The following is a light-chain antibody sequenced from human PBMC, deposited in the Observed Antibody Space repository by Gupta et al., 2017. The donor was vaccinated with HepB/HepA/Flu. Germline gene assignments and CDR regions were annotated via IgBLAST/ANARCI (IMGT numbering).Light chain of an antibody. CDR2: AVS. V-gene: IGLV2-14*01. Sequence: QSALPQPASVSGSPGQSITISCTGTSSDGSCYQQHPGKAPKLMIYAVSNRPARVSYRFSGSKSGDTASLTISGLQAEDDADYYCSSFTSTSSLAVFGGGTKLTVL. CDR3: SSFTSTSSLAV. J-gene: IGLJ3*02. CDR1: SSDG.